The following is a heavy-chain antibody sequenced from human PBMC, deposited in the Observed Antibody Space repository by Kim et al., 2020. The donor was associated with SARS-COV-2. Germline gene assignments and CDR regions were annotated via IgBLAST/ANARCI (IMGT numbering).Heavy chain of an antibody. CDR2: ISSSSSYT. CDR1: GFTFSDYY. CDR3: ARDRDSSSWYEWPY. Sequence: GGSLRLSCAASGFTFSDYYMSWIRQAPGKGLEWVSYISSSSSYTNYADSVKGRFTISRDNAKNSLYLQMNSLRAEDTAVYYCARDRDSSSWYEWPYWGQGTLVTVSS. D-gene: IGHD6-13*01. V-gene: IGHV3-11*06. J-gene: IGHJ4*02.